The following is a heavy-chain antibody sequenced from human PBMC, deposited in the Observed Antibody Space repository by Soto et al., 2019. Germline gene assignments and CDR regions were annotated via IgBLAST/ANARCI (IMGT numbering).Heavy chain of an antibody. CDR3: AKVGGTTSSNWFEP. Sequence: QVQLVQSGAEVKKPGSSVKLSCKASGGPFSSYHISWVRQAPGQGLEWVGRIIPILGRANNAQHFQGRVTITADTSTSTAYMELSSMTSEDTAVYYCAKVGGTTSSNWFEPWGHGTLFTVSS. D-gene: IGHD2-2*01. CDR1: GGPFSSYH. CDR2: IIPILGRA. V-gene: IGHV1-69*08. J-gene: IGHJ5*02.